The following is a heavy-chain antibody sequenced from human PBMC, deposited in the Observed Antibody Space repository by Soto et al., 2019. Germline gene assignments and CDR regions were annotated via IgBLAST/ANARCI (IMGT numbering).Heavy chain of an antibody. J-gene: IGHJ4*02. D-gene: IGHD2-2*01. V-gene: IGHV3-64*01. CDR3: AFFLCSSTSCPTIFAY. CDR2: ISSNGGST. Sequence: GGSLRLSCAASGFTFSSYAMHWVRQAPGKGLEYVSAISSNGGSTYYANSVKGRFTISRDNSKNTLYLQMGSLRAEDMAVYYCAFFLCSSTSCPTIFAYSGQGTLVTGSA. CDR1: GFTFSSYA.